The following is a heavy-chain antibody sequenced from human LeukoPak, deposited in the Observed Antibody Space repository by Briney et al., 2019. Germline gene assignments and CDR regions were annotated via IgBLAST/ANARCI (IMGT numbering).Heavy chain of an antibody. Sequence: PGGSLRLSCAASGFTFSSYGVSWVRQAPGKGLEWVSGISGSGHRTYYADSVKGRFTISRDNSKNTLYLQMNSLRAEDTAVYYCAKNPYYDSSGYYRHWGQGTLVTVSS. V-gene: IGHV3-23*01. D-gene: IGHD3-22*01. CDR2: ISGSGHRT. CDR1: GFTFSSYG. CDR3: AKNPYYDSSGYYRH. J-gene: IGHJ4*02.